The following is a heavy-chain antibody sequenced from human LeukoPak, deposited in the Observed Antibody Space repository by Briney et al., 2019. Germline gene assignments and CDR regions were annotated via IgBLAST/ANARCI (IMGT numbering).Heavy chain of an antibody. CDR2: IYHSGST. D-gene: IGHD2-15*01. Sequence: PSETLSLTCTVSGYSISSGSYWGWIRQPPGKGLEWIGSIYHSGSTYYNPSLTSRITISVDTSKNQFSLNLTSVTDADTAIYYCAKMIPATPDYFDYWGQGILVIVS. J-gene: IGHJ4*02. CDR3: AKMIPATPDYFDY. CDR1: GYSISSGSY. V-gene: IGHV4-38-2*02.